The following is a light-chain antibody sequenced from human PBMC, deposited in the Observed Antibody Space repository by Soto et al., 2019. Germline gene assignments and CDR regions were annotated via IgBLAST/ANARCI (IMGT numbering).Light chain of an antibody. J-gene: IGKJ1*01. CDR1: QSVTSN. CDR3: QQYHNWPPWT. V-gene: IGKV3-15*01. Sequence: EIVMTQSPATLSVSPGERVTLSCRASQSVTSNLAWYQQKPGQAPRLLIYGASTRGTGIPARFSGSGSGTEFTLTISSLQSEDSAVYYCQQYHNWPPWTFGQGTKVESK. CDR2: GAS.